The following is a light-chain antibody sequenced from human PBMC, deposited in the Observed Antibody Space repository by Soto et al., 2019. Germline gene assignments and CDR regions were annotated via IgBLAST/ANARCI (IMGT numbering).Light chain of an antibody. CDR2: DAY. Sequence: VLTQAPVTPSFSPGERATLSCRASQSFRGLLAWYQQKPGQAPSLLIYDAYNRATGIPDRFSGSGSGTDFNLTISRLETEDFAVYYCQQYHNSPPTFGQGTQVDIK. V-gene: IGKV3-11*01. J-gene: IGKJ1*01. CDR3: QQYHNSPPT. CDR1: QSFRGL.